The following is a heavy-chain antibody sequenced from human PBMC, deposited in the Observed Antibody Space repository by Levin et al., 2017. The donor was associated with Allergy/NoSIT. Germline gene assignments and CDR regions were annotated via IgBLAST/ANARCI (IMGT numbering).Heavy chain of an antibody. V-gene: IGHV4-4*02. CDR1: GASISSPNW. CDR3: VRNGFYSLEV. CDR2: IYPDGRT. D-gene: IGHD3-3*01. Sequence: SCAVSGASISSPNWYSWVRQPPGKGLEWIGEIYPDGRTNYNPSLKSRVTISVDKSRNQFSLKLNSVTAADTAVYYCVRNGFYSLEVWGKGTTVTVSS. J-gene: IGHJ6*04.